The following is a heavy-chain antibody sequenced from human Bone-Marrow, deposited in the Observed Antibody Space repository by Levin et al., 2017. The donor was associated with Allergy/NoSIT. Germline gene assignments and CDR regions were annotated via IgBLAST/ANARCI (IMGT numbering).Heavy chain of an antibody. J-gene: IGHJ6*02. CDR2: IIPAYGTP. V-gene: IGHV1-69*13. D-gene: IGHD3-10*01. CDR3: ARERVQTYRNYHSGRYDGMEV. CDR1: GLGFGRRA. Sequence: SVKVSCALSGLGFGRRAYSWVRQAPGQGLEWIGGIIPAYGTPHHAQKFQDRVTITADESTRTVHMELSGLRFDDTALYYCARERVQTYRNYHSGRYDGMEVWGQGTTVIVSS.